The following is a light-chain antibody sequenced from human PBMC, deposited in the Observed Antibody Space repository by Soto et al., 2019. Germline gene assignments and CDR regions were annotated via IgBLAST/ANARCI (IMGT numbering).Light chain of an antibody. J-gene: IGKJ5*01. CDR3: QNYNSLGVT. CDR1: QSISSY. CDR2: AAS. Sequence: DIQMTQSPSSLSASVGDRVTITCRASQSISSYLNWYQQKPGKAPKLLIYAASSLQSGVPSRFSGSASGTDFALTISGLQPEDVATYYCQNYNSLGVTFGQGTRLEIK. V-gene: IGKV1-39*01.